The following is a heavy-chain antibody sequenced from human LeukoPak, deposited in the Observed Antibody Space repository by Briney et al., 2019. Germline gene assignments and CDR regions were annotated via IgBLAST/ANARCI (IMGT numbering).Heavy chain of an antibody. V-gene: IGHV4-4*07. CDR1: GGSIISYY. CDR3: ARDYGGTHRPTYFDL. J-gene: IGHJ2*01. Sequence: SETLSVTCTVSGGSIISYYWSCIRQPAGKGLWWIGRIYTSVMTNYNPSLKSRVTLSVDTSKNPFSLKLSSVTAADTAVYYCARDYGGTHRPTYFDLWGRGTLVTVSS. D-gene: IGHD4-23*01. CDR2: IYTSVMT.